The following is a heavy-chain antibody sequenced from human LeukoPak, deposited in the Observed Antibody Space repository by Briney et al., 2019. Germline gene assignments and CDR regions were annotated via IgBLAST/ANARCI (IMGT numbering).Heavy chain of an antibody. CDR3: ARDVGWFRFDY. J-gene: IGHJ4*01. V-gene: IGHV3-7*03. Sequence: GGSLRLSCAASGFTFSSYWMTWVRQAPGKGLEWVADIKGDGSEKRCEDSVKGRFTVYRDNAKNSLYLQMNSLRVEDTAVYYCARDVGWFRFDYWGHGTLVTASS. CDR2: IKGDGSEK. CDR1: GFTFSSYW. D-gene: IGHD2-15*01.